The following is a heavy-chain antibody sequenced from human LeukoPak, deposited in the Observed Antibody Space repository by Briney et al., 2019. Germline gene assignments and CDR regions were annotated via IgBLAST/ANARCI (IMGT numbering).Heavy chain of an antibody. J-gene: IGHJ4*02. CDR3: ARGSRDGSGSYYRHFDY. CDR2: IYSGGGT. V-gene: IGHV3-53*01. CDR1: GFTVSSNY. Sequence: PGGSLRLSCAASGFTVSSNYLSWVRQAPGKGLEWVSVIYSGGGTYYADSVKGRFTISRDNSKNTVYLQMNSLRAEDTAVYYCARGSRDGSGSYYRHFDYWGQGTLVTVSP. D-gene: IGHD3-10*01.